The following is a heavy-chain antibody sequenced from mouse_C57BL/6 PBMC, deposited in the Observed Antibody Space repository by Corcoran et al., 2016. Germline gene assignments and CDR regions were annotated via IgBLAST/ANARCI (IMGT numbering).Heavy chain of an antibody. J-gene: IGHJ2*01. CDR1: GYTFTDYY. Sequence: EVQLQQSGPELVKPGASVKISCKASGYTFTDYYMNWVKQSHGKSLEWIGDINPNNGGTSYNQKFKGKATLTVDKSSSTAYTELRSLTSEDSAVYYCFLITTVVVDYWGQGTTLTVSS. CDR2: INPNNGGT. D-gene: IGHD1-1*01. V-gene: IGHV1-26*01. CDR3: FLITTVVVDY.